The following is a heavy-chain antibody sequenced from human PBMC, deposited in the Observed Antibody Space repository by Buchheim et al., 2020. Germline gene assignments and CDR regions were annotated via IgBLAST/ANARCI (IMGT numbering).Heavy chain of an antibody. CDR3: GKESLSRGWYTIEH. D-gene: IGHD6-19*01. CDR1: GFSLTTYG. V-gene: IGHV3-23*04. Sequence: DVQLVESGGGLVQPEGSLRLSCAASGFSLTTYGISWVRQAPGKGLEWVSAINGDATYYADSVKGRFTTSIDRSKNTVYLQVNSLRADDTAVYYCGKESLSRGWYTIEHWGQGTL. CDR2: INGDAT. J-gene: IGHJ4*02.